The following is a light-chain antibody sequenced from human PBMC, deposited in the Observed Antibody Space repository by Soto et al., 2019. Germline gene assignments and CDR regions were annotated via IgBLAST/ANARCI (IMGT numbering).Light chain of an antibody. CDR3: QQCGSSAWT. Sequence: ENVLTQSPDTLSLSPGERATLSCRASQSVSSSYLSCYQQKPGQAPRLLIYNASSRATGIPDRFSGGGSKTDFALTISRLETEDFAVYYCQQCGSSAWTFGRGTKVDIK. V-gene: IGKV3-20*01. CDR2: NAS. J-gene: IGKJ1*01. CDR1: QSVSSSY.